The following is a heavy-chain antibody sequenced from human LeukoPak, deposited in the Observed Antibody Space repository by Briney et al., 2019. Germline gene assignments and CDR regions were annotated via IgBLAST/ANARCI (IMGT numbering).Heavy chain of an antibody. CDR1: GGTFSSYA. CDR3: ARGIRLVYGYMDV. CDR2: IIPIFGTA. V-gene: IGHV1-69*05. J-gene: IGHJ6*03. Sequence: SVKVSCKASGGTFSSYAISWVRQAPGQGLEWMGGIIPIFGTANYAQKFQGRVTITTDESTSTAYMELSRLRSDDTAVYYCARGIRLVYGYMDVWGKGTTVTVSS. D-gene: IGHD2-8*01.